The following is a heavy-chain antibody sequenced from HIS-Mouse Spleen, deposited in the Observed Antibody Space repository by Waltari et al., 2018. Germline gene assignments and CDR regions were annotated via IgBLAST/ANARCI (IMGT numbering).Heavy chain of an antibody. Sequence: QVTLRESGPALVKPTQTLTLTCTFSGFSLSTSGMCVSWIRQPPGKALEWLARIDWDDDKYYSTSLKTRLTISQETSKDQVVHTMATMDPVDTATYYCARIAEGYSSGWYAFDYWGQGTLVTDSS. CDR3: ARIAEGYSSGWYAFDY. CDR1: GFSLSTSGMC. D-gene: IGHD6-19*01. CDR2: IDWDDDK. J-gene: IGHJ4*02. V-gene: IGHV2-70*15.